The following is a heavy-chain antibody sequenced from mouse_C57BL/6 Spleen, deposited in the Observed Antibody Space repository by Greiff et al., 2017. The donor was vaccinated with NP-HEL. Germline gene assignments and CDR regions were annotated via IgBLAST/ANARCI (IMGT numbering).Heavy chain of an antibody. D-gene: IGHD2-2*01. Sequence: VQLQQSGPGLVAPSQSLSITCTVSGFSLTSYGVDWVRQSPGKGLEWLGVIWGVGSTNYNSALKSRLSISKDNSKSQVFLKMNSLQTDDTAMYYCASEGVTTRFAYWGQGTLVTVSA. J-gene: IGHJ3*01. CDR3: ASEGVTTRFAY. V-gene: IGHV2-6*01. CDR1: GFSLTSYG. CDR2: IWGVGST.